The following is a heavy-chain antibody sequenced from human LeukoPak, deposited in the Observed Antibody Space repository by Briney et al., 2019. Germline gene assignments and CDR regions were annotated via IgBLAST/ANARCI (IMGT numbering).Heavy chain of an antibody. Sequence: PGGSLRLSCAASGFTFSSYWMHWVRQAPGKGLVWVSRINSDGSSTSYADSVKGRFTISRDNAKNTLYLQMNSLRAEDTAVYYCARADGSGIYYYYYYMDVWGKGTTVTISS. J-gene: IGHJ6*03. CDR3: ARADGSGIYYYYYYMDV. CDR2: INSDGSST. V-gene: IGHV3-74*01. CDR1: GFTFSSYW. D-gene: IGHD3-10*01.